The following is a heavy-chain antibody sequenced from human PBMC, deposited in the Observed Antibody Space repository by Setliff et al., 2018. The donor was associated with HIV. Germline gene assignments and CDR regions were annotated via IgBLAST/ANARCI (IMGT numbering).Heavy chain of an antibody. CDR1: GFTFSNAW. Sequence: GSLRLSCAASGFTFSNAWMNWVRQAPGKGLEWVGRIRSKVDGGAADYAAPVKGRFTISRDDSKNTLYLQMSSLKTEDTAVYYCTTESVLLDYFFDYWGQGTLVTVSS. J-gene: IGHJ4*02. D-gene: IGHD3-9*01. CDR3: TTESVLLDYFFDY. V-gene: IGHV3-15*05. CDR2: IRSKVDGGAA.